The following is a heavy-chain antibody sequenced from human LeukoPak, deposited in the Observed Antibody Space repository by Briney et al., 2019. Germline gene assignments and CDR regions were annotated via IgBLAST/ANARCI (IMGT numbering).Heavy chain of an antibody. CDR2: IKQGGSEK. D-gene: IGHD7-27*01. J-gene: IGHJ4*02. V-gene: IGHV3-7*01. CDR1: GFTFNTYA. Sequence: GGSLRLSCAASGFTFNTYAMNWVRQAPGKGLEWVANIKQGGSEKYYVDSVKGRFTISRDNAKNSLYLQMNSLRVAETAILYCARHVVPLGNRGWYYEDWGQGTLVTVSS. CDR3: ARHVVPLGNRGWYYED.